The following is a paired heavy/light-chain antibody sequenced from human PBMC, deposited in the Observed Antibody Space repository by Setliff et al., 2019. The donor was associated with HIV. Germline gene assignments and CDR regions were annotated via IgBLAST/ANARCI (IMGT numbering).Heavy chain of an antibody. CDR1: GGTFSSYA. CDR3: ARVMGMDFDI. V-gene: IGHV1-69*13. CDR2: IIPIFGTA. Sequence: QVQLVQSGAEVKKPGSSVKVSCKASGGTFSSYAISWVRQAPGQGLEWMGRIIPIFGTANYAQKFQGRVTITADESTSTAYMELSSLRSEDTAVYYCARVMGMDFDIWGQGTMVTVSS. D-gene: IGHD1-26*01. J-gene: IGHJ3*02.
Light chain of an antibody. Sequence: EMVMTQSPVTLSMSPGETATLSCWASQIFSSNLAWYQQKPGQAPRLLIYGAATRATGIPARFSGSGSGTEFTLTISSLQSEDSAVYYCQQYISWPLTFGQGTRLEIK. CDR1: QIFSSN. CDR3: QQYISWPLT. J-gene: IGKJ5*01. V-gene: IGKV3-15*01. CDR2: GAA.